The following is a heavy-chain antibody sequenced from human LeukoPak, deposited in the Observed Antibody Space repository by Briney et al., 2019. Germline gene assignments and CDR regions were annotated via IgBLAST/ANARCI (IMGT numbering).Heavy chain of an antibody. J-gene: IGHJ4*02. CDR1: GYTFNTYY. CDR2: INPSGDST. Sequence: ASVKVSCKASGYTFNTYYMHWVRQAPGQGLVWMGVINPSGDSTNYAQKFQGRVTMTRDTSTSTVYMELSSLRSEDTAVYYCVRGHCVGGRCSSGDFDYWGQGTLVTVSS. D-gene: IGHD2-15*01. V-gene: IGHV1-46*02. CDR3: VRGHCVGGRCSSGDFDY.